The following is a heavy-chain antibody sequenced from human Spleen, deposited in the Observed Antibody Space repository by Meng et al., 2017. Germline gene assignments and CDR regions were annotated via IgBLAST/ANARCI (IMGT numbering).Heavy chain of an antibody. CDR3: VRWVSYYDY. J-gene: IGHJ4*02. D-gene: IGHD3-10*01. Sequence: EVQLVESGGGLVKPGGSLRLSCAASGFTFSNAWMSWVRQAPGKGLEWVSAMSPSGDTKLYADSVKGRFTISRDNSKNTLYLQMNSLRAEDTAVYYCVRWVSYYDYWGQGTLVTVSS. CDR1: GFTFSNAW. V-gene: IGHV3-23*04. CDR2: MSPSGDTK.